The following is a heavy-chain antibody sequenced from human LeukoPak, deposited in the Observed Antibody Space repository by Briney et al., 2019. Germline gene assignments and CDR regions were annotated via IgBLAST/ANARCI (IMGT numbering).Heavy chain of an antibody. D-gene: IGHD1-1*01. J-gene: IGHJ6*03. V-gene: IGHV3-23*01. CDR3: AKGDAVQYYYYYYMDV. CDR2: ISGSGGST. Sequence: GGSLRLFCAASGFTFSSYAMRWVPQAPGKGLEWVSAISGSGGSTYYADSVKGRFTISRDNSKNTLYLQMNSLRAEDTAVYYCAKGDAVQYYYYYYMDVWGKGTTVTVSS. CDR1: GFTFSSYA.